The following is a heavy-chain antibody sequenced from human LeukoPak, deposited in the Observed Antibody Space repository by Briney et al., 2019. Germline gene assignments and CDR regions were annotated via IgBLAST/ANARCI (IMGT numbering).Heavy chain of an antibody. CDR2: INEDGSEK. CDR3: ARGETMDV. J-gene: IGHJ6*03. D-gene: IGHD5-24*01. Sequence: GALRLSCVALEFSFETYWMSWVRQAPGKGPEWVANINEDGSEKHNVGSVRGRFTISRDNADNSLHLQMNSLRPEDMAVYYCARGETMDVWGKGTTVTVSS. V-gene: IGHV3-7*01. CDR1: EFSFETYW.